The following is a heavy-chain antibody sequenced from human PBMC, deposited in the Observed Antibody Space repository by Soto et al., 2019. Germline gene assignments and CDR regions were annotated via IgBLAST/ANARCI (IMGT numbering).Heavy chain of an antibody. Sequence: QDQLVQSGAEVKKPGASVTVSCKASGYSFTNYGITWVRQAPGQGLEWMGWISGFNGNTQYAQKLQGRVTMTTEASTSTAYMELRSLRSDDTAVYYCARDRGVAPPVAGNTHYYYYMDVWGKGTTVTVSS. J-gene: IGHJ6*03. CDR1: GYSFTNYG. V-gene: IGHV1-18*01. CDR3: ARDRGVAPPVAGNTHYYYYMDV. D-gene: IGHD6-19*01. CDR2: ISGFNGNT.